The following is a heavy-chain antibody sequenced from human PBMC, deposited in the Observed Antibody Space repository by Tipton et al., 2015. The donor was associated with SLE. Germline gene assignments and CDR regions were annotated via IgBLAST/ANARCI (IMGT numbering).Heavy chain of an antibody. Sequence: GLVKPSETLSLTCSASGDSISSSSYYWGWIRQPPGKGLEWIGSGYYGGSPYYSPSLKSRVTISVATSKNQFSLKLSSVTAADTAVYYCARLPTGFPNWFDPWGQGTLVTVSS. J-gene: IGHJ5*02. CDR3: ARLPTGFPNWFDP. V-gene: IGHV4-39*01. CDR1: GDSISSSSYY. D-gene: IGHD4-17*01. CDR2: GYYGGSP.